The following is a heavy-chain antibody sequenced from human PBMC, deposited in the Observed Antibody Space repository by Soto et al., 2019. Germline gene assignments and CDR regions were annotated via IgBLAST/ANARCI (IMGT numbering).Heavy chain of an antibody. CDR3: ARGRGSSWYFDY. Sequence: PSETLSLTCTVSDGSISTGDYFWSWIRQPPGKGLEWIGYIYYTGSTFYNPSLRSRVTISGDTSKNEFSLKLSSVTAADTAVYSCARGRGSSWYFDYWGQGTLVTVSS. D-gene: IGHD6-13*01. CDR1: DGSISTGDYF. V-gene: IGHV4-30-4*01. CDR2: IYYTGST. J-gene: IGHJ4*02.